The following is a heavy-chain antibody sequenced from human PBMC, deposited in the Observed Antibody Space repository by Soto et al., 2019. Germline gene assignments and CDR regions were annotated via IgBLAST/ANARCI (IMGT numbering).Heavy chain of an antibody. CDR1: GFTFSSYA. CDR2: ISGSGGST. J-gene: IGHJ3*02. D-gene: IGHD6-19*01. CDR3: AKDRDSSGWYGAFDI. V-gene: IGHV3-23*01. Sequence: PGGSLRLSCAASGFTFSSYAMSWVRQAQGKGLEWVSAISGSGGSTYYADSVKGRFTISRDNSKNTLYLQMNSLRAEDTAVYYCAKDRDSSGWYGAFDIWGQGTMVTVSS.